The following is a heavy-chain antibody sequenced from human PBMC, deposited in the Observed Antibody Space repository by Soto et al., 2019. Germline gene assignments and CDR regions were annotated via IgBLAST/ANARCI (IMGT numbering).Heavy chain of an antibody. V-gene: IGHV4-39*01. Sequence: PSGTLSLTCTVSGGSIGSSSYDWGWIRQPPGKGLEWIGSIYYSGSTYYNPSLKSRVTISVDTSKNQFSLKLSSVTAADTAVYYCERHGGWFEPWGQGTLVTVSS. D-gene: IGHD3-3*01. CDR1: GGSIGSSSYD. CDR2: IYYSGST. J-gene: IGHJ5*02. CDR3: ERHGGWFEP.